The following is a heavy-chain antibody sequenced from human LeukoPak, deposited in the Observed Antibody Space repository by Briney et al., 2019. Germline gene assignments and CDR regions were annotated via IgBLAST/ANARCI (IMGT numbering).Heavy chain of an antibody. D-gene: IGHD4-23*01. V-gene: IGHV3-7*01. J-gene: IGHJ4*02. Sequence: GGSLRLSCAASGFPLSNYWMTWVRQAPGKGLEGVANINQDGSQKYYLDSVKGRFTISKDNAKNSLVLQMNSLRAEDTAVYYCARVDYTGNGNLYWGQGTLVTVSS. CDR3: ARVDYTGNGNLY. CDR2: INQDGSQK. CDR1: GFPLSNYW.